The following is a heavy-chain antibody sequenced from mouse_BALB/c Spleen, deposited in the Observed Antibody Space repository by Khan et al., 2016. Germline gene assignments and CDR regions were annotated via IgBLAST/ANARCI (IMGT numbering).Heavy chain of an antibody. CDR1: GFDFSRYW. J-gene: IGHJ4*01. Sequence: EVKLLEFGGGLVQPGGSLKLSCAASGFDFSRYWMSWVRQAPGKGLEWIGEINPDSSTINYMPSLKDKFIISRDHAQNTLYLQMSKVRSEDTALYYCARRGYYFSMDYWGQGTSVTVSS. CDR2: INPDSSTI. V-gene: IGHV4-1*02. D-gene: IGHD1-1*01. CDR3: ARRGYYFSMDY.